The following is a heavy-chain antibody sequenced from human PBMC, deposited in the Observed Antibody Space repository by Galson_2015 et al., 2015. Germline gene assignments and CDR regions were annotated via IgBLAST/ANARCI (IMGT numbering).Heavy chain of an antibody. D-gene: IGHD6-13*01. J-gene: IGHJ4*02. V-gene: IGHV5-51*01. CDR1: GYSFTNYW. CDR2: LYPSDSGT. CDR3: ARQGMGAAEDY. Sequence: QSGAEVKKPGESLKISCKASGYSFTNYWIGWVRQMPGKGLEWMGILYPSDSGTRYSPSFRGQVTISADKSISTAYLQWSSLKASDTAMYYCARQGMGAAEDYWGQGTLVTVSS.